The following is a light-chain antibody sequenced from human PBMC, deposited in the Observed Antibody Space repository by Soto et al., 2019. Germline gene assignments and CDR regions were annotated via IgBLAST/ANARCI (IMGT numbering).Light chain of an antibody. Sequence: DIQMTQSPSSLSASVGDRVTITCQASQNINNYLNLYQQKPGRAPKLLIYDASNLETGVPSRFSGSGSGTDFTFTISSLQPEDIATYYCQQYDNLPLTFGGGTKVDIK. CDR3: QQYDNLPLT. CDR2: DAS. CDR1: QNINNY. J-gene: IGKJ4*01. V-gene: IGKV1-33*01.